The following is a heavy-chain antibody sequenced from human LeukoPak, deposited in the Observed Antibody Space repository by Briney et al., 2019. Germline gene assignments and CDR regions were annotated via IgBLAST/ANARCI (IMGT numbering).Heavy chain of an antibody. CDR3: AKDRGYSGYDGGFDY. V-gene: IGHV3-9*01. J-gene: IGHJ4*02. CDR1: GFTFDDYA. Sequence: PGGSLILSCAASGFTFDDYAMHWVRQAPGTGLEWVSAISWNSGSIGYADSVKGRFTISRDNAKNSLYLQMNSLRAEDTALYYCAKDRGYSGYDGGFDYWGQGTLVTVSS. CDR2: ISWNSGSI. D-gene: IGHD5-12*01.